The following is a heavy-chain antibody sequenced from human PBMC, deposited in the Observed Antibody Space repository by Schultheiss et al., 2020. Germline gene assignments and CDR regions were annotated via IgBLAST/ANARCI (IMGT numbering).Heavy chain of an antibody. CDR1: GYTFTSYG. V-gene: IGHV1-18*04. CDR2: INAGNGNT. CDR3: GRDQDLSSLPFDY. D-gene: IGHD2-15*01. Sequence: ASVKVSCKASGYTFTSYGISWVRQAPGQGLEWMGWINAGNGNTKYSQKFQGRVTITRDTSASTAYMELSSLRSEDTAVYYCGRDQDLSSLPFDYWGQGTLVTVSS. J-gene: IGHJ4*02.